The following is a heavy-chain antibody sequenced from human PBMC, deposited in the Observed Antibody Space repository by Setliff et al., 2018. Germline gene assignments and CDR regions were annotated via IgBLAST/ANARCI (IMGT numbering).Heavy chain of an antibody. J-gene: IGHJ2*01. CDR2: IYYSGSTS. D-gene: IGHD1-7*01. V-gene: IGHV4-31*03. CDR3: ARSRTTAVKGGVFAV. Sequence: KASETLSLTCTVSGGSISSGGYYWSWIRQHPGKGLEWIGYIYYSGSTSYYNPSLKSRVTISVDTSKNQFSLKLSSVTAADTAVYYCARSRTTAVKGGVFAVWGRGTLVTVSS. CDR1: GGSISSGGYY.